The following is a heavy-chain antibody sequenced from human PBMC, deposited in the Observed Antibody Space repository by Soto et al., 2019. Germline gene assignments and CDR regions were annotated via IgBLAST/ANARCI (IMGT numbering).Heavy chain of an antibody. J-gene: IGHJ4*02. CDR1: GYIFNNYG. V-gene: IGHV1-18*01. Sequence: QIQLVQSGAEVKVPGASVKVSCRASGYIFNNYGITWVRQAPGQGLEWMGFITADNGDTKFAEKLQGRVSMTTDTSKNTAYMELRNLRSDDTALYYCARRTLGSAIGIGDYWGQGTLVNVSS. D-gene: IGHD7-27*01. CDR3: ARRTLGSAIGIGDY. CDR2: ITADNGDT.